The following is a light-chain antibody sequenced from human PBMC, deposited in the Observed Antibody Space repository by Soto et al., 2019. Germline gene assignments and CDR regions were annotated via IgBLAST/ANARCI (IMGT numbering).Light chain of an antibody. CDR2: GAS. J-gene: IGKJ3*01. CDR3: QQYNNWPPIT. Sequence: EIVMTQSPATLSVSPGERATLSCRASQSVSGNLAWYQQKPGQAPRLLIYGASTRATGIPARFSGSGSGTDFTLTISSLQSEDFAAYYCQQYNNWPPITFGPGTKVDIK. V-gene: IGKV3-15*01. CDR1: QSVSGN.